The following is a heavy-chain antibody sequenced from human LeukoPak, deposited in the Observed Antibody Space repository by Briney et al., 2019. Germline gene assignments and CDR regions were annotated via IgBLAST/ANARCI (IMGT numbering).Heavy chain of an antibody. J-gene: IGHJ4*02. CDR2: ISYDGSNK. Sequence: GGSLRLSCVASGFTFSRHAMHWVRQAPGKGLEWVAVISYDGSNKYYADSVKGRFTISRDSSKNTVYLQMNSLRVEDTALYYCAKGGGRRPGTLYYFDYWGQGTLVTVS. D-gene: IGHD1-26*01. V-gene: IGHV3-30*04. CDR1: GFTFSRHA. CDR3: AKGGGRRPGTLYYFDY.